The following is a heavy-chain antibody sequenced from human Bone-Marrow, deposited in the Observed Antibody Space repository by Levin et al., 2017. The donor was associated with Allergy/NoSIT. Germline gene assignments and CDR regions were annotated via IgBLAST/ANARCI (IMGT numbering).Heavy chain of an antibody. Sequence: GVSLKISCKASGYTFTDYFIHWVRLAPGQGLEWMGWINPNSGDTDSSQNFQGTVTMTRDTSISTAYMEVTSLTSNDTALYYCARISSAAFDMWGQGTVVTVSS. CDR2: INPNSGDT. D-gene: IGHD6-19*01. CDR3: ARISSAAFDM. CDR1: GYTFTDYF. V-gene: IGHV1-2*02. J-gene: IGHJ3*02.